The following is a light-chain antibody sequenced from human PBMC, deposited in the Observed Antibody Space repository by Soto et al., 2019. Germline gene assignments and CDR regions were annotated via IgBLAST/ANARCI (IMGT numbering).Light chain of an antibody. CDR2: DNN. V-gene: IGLV1-51*01. Sequence: QAVLTQPPSVSAAPGQKVTISCSGSSSNIGNNYVSWYQQLPGTAPKLLIYDNNKRPSGIPDRFSGSKSGTSATLGITGLQTGDEDDYYCGTWDSSLSAGKVFGGGTKLTVL. CDR1: SSNIGNNY. CDR3: GTWDSSLSAGKV. J-gene: IGLJ2*01.